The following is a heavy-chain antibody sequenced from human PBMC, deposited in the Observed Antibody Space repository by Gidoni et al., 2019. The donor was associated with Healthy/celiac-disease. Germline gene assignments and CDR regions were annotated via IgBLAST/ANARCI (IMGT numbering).Heavy chain of an antibody. J-gene: IGHJ3*02. CDR2: IYHGDSDT. V-gene: IGHV5-51*03. CDR3: ARLRIRSYLVNQREAFDI. Sequence: EAKLVQSGAEVKQPRESLKISCKGSGFSFTRYRTGCVRQMPGKGLECRGIIYHGDSDTRYSPSFQDQVTISAGKCSSTAYLQWISLKASDPAMYYVARLRIRSYLVNQREAFDIRGQGALVAVST. D-gene: IGHD1-26*01. CDR1: GFSFTRYR.